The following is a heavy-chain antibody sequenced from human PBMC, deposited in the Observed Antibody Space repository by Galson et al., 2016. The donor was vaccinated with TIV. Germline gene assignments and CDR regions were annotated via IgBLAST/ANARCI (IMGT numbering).Heavy chain of an antibody. Sequence: LSLTCAVSGGSFSGYYWSWIRQPPGKGLEWIGEINHSGSTDYNPSLKSRVTISVDTSKNQFSLNLNSVTAADTAVYYCARGGPTFYDFWSDHYKPYDYWGRGTLATVSS. CDR1: GGSFSGYY. J-gene: IGHJ4*02. D-gene: IGHD3-3*01. CDR2: INHSGST. CDR3: ARGGPTFYDFWSDHYKPYDY. V-gene: IGHV4-34*01.